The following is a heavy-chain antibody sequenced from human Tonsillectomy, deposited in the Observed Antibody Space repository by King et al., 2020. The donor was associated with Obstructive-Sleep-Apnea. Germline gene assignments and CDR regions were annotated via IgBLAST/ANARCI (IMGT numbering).Heavy chain of an antibody. J-gene: IGHJ4*02. CDR2: INYSGST. CDR1: GGSISSSSYY. Sequence: QLQESGPGLVKPSETQSLTCSVSGGSISSSSYYWGWIRQPPGKGLEWIGSINYSGSTYYNPYLKSRVTISVDTSKNQFALKLSSVTAADTAVYYCAIHHPYYYGSGSYSTFAYWGQGTLVTVSS. CDR3: AIHHPYYYGSGSYSTFAY. D-gene: IGHD3-10*01. V-gene: IGHV4-39*01.